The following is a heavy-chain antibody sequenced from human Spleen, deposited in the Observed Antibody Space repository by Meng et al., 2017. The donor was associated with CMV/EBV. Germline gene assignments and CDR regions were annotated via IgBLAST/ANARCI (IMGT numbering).Heavy chain of an antibody. V-gene: IGHV1-46*01. CDR2: IDPSGGAT. D-gene: IGHD6-19*01. CDR1: YF. Sequence: YFIPWLRHAPGHAFEWLGIIDPSGGATTYAQTFQGRLTLTRDTSTSTVYMHLSSLRSEDTAVYFCARGGYSRGSSFVDNKWDMFWIDPWGQGTLVTVSS. J-gene: IGHJ5*02. CDR3: ARGGYSRGSSFVDNKWDMFWIDP.